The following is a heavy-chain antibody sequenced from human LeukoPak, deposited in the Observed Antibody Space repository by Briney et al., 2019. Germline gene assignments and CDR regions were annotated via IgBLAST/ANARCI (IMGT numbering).Heavy chain of an antibody. CDR1: GYTFTGYY. D-gene: IGHD6-19*01. J-gene: IGHJ6*03. CDR2: INPNSGGT. Sequence: ASVKVSCKASGYTFTGYYMHWVRQAPGQGLEWMGWINPNSGGTNYAQKFQGRVTMTRDTSISTAYMELSRLRSDDTAVYYCAREKGEAGPLRVIYYYYYMDVWGKGTTVTVSS. CDR3: AREKGEAGPLRVIYYYYYMDV. V-gene: IGHV1-2*02.